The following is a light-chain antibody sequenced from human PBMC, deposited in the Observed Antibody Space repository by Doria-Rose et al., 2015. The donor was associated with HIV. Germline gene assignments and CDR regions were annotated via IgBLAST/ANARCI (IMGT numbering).Light chain of an antibody. J-gene: IGKJ3*01. CDR1: QSLLYTSKNY. CDR3: QQYYDTPS. Sequence: DIRMTQSPESLGMSLGERATLNCKSNQSLLYTSKNYLAWYQQKPGQPPKWLIYWPSTRQSGFPARFSGSGSGTDFTLTISSLEAEDVAVYYCQQYYDTPSFGPGTTVDIK. CDR2: WPS. V-gene: IGKV4-1*01.